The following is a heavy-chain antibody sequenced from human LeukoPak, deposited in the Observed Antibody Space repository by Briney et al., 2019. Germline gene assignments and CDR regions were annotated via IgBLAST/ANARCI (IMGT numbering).Heavy chain of an antibody. D-gene: IGHD5-18*01. V-gene: IGHV4-61*02. Sequence: PSQTLSLTCTVSGGSTSSGSYYWSWIRQPAGKGLEWIGRIYTSGSTNYNPSLKSRVTISVDTSKNQFSLKLSSVTAADTAVYYCARVGGYSYGYTIDYWGQGTLVTVSS. CDR2: IYTSGST. CDR1: GGSTSSGSYY. CDR3: ARVGGYSYGYTIDY. J-gene: IGHJ4*02.